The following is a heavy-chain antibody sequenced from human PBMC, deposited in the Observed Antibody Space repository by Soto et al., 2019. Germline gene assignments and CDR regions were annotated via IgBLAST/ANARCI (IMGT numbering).Heavy chain of an antibody. CDR1: GLTFSSYS. CDR2: ISTSSSYI. D-gene: IGHD3-22*01. Sequence: EVQLEESGGGLVKPGGSLRLSCAASGLTFSSYSMNWVRQAPGKGLEWVSSISTSSSYIYYAVSVKGRFTISRDDAKNSLYLQMSSLRAEDTAVYYCTRPLHFYDGSGYYAYWGQGTLVTVS. CDR3: TRPLHFYDGSGYYAY. J-gene: IGHJ4*02. V-gene: IGHV3-21*01.